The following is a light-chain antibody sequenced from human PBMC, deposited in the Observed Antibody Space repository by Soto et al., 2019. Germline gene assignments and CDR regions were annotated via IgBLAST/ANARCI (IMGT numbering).Light chain of an antibody. CDR1: QTFSSSY. CDR2: GAS. CDR3: QQFGSSLWT. Sequence: EIVLTQSPGTLSLSPGERVTLSCRASQTFSSSYLAWYQQKPGQAPRLLIYGASSRATGIPDRFSGSVSGTDFTLTISRLQPEDFAVYYCQQFGSSLWTFGQGTKVDIK. V-gene: IGKV3-20*01. J-gene: IGKJ1*01.